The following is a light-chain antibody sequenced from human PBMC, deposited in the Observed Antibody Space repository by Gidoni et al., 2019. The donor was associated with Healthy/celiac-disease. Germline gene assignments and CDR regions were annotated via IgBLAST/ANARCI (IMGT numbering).Light chain of an antibody. CDR2: QDS. CDR3: QAWDSSTYV. V-gene: IGLV3-1*01. CDR1: KLGDNY. J-gene: IGLJ1*01. Sequence: SYDLTQPPSVSVSPGQTASITCSGDKLGDNYACWYQQKPGQSPVLVIYQDSKRPSGIPERFSGSNSGNTATLTISGTQAMDEADYYCQAWDSSTYVFGTGTKVTVL.